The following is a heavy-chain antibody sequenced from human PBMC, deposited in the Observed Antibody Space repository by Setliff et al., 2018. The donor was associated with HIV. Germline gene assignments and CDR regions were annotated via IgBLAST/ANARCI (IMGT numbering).Heavy chain of an antibody. Sequence: SETLSLTCTVSGYSISSGYYWGWIRQPPGMGLEWIGSIYYSGSTNYNPSLKSRVTISVDTSKNQFSLHLNSVTAADTAVYYCATILVYGVYKWFNPWGQGTLVTVSS. CDR1: GYSISSGYY. CDR3: ATILVYGVYKWFNP. V-gene: IGHV4-38-2*02. D-gene: IGHD3-3*01. CDR2: IYYSGST. J-gene: IGHJ5*02.